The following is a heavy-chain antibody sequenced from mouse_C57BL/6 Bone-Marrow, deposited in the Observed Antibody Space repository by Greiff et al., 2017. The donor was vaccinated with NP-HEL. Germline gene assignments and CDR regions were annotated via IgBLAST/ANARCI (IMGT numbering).Heavy chain of an antibody. V-gene: IGHV1-72*01. Sequence: QVQLQQPGAELVKPGASVKLSFKASGYTFTNYWMHWVKQRPGPGLEWIGRIDPNSGGTKYNEKFKSKATLTVDKSSSTAYMQLSSLTSEDSAVYFCARYYGESGYCDYWGQGTTLTVSS. D-gene: IGHD1-1*01. CDR1: GYTFTNYW. CDR3: ARYYGESGYCDY. CDR2: IDPNSGGT. J-gene: IGHJ2*01.